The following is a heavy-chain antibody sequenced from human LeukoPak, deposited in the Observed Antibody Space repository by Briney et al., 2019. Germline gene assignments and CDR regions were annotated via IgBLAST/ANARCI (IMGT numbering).Heavy chain of an antibody. J-gene: IGHJ3*02. CDR3: ARGGYCSGGSCYSI. D-gene: IGHD2-15*01. CDR1: GFTFSNYW. Sequence: GGSLRLSCAASGFTFSNYWMSWVRQAPGKGLEWVANIKQDRSEKYYVDSVKGRFTISRDNAKNTLYLQMNSLRAEDTAVYYCARGGYCSGGSCYSIWGQGTMVTVSS. V-gene: IGHV3-7*01. CDR2: IKQDRSEK.